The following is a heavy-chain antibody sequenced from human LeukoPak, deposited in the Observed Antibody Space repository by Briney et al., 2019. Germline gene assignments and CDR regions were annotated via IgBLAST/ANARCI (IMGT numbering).Heavy chain of an antibody. D-gene: IGHD5-12*01. Sequence: GGSLRLSCAASGFTFSSYAMSWVRQAPGKGLEWVSAISGSGGSTYYADSVKGRFTISRDNSKNTLYLQMNSLRGEDTAVYYCTRDSGYNAFDIWGQGTMVTVSS. CDR2: ISGSGGST. V-gene: IGHV3-23*01. CDR3: TRDSGYNAFDI. J-gene: IGHJ3*02. CDR1: GFTFSSYA.